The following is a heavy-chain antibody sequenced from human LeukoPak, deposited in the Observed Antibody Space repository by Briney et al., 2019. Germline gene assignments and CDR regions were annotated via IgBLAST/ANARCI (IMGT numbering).Heavy chain of an antibody. CDR1: GFTFSSYA. V-gene: IGHV3-23*01. J-gene: IGHJ4*02. CDR3: AKDHLRVELRFLEWLPNGYYFDY. CDR2: ISGSGGST. D-gene: IGHD3-3*01. Sequence: GGSLRLSCAASGFTFSSYAMSWVRQAPGKGLEWVSAISGSGGSTYYADSVKGRFTISRDNSKNTLYLQMNSLRAEDTAVYYCAKDHLRVELRFLEWLPNGYYFDYWGQGTLVIVSS.